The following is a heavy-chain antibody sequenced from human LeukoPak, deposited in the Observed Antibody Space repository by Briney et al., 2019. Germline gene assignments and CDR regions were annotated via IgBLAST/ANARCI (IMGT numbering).Heavy chain of an antibody. Sequence: GSSVKVSFKASGGTFSSYAISWVRQAPGQGLEWMGGIIPIFGTANYAQKFQGRVTITADESTSTAYMELSSLRSEDTAVYYCARVKVTMVRGVIFYYYGMDGSGQGTTVTVSS. V-gene: IGHV1-69*01. J-gene: IGHJ6*01. CDR2: IIPIFGTA. CDR3: ARVKVTMVRGVIFYYYGMDG. CDR1: GGTFSSYA. D-gene: IGHD3-10*01.